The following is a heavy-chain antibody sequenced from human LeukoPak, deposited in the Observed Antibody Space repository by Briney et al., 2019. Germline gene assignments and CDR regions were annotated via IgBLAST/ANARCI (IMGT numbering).Heavy chain of an antibody. CDR3: AKPYYGSGSYYGFNYYAFDY. Sequence: KTGGSLRLSCAASGFTFSSYRMNWVRQAPGKGLEWVSCISSSSTYIYYADSVKGRFTISRDNSKNTLYLQMNSLRAEDTAVYYCAKPYYGSGSYYGFNYYAFDYWGQGTLVTVSS. D-gene: IGHD3-10*01. CDR2: ISSSSTYI. J-gene: IGHJ4*02. CDR1: GFTFSSYR. V-gene: IGHV3-21*04.